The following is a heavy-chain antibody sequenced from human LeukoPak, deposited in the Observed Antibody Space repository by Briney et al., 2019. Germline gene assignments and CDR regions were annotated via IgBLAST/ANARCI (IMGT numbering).Heavy chain of an antibody. CDR3: ASNTNYYENTCHYVLDP. D-gene: IGHD3-22*01. Sequence: ASVKVSCKASGGTFSTYAISWVRQAPGQGLEWMGGIIPILGTANYAQKFKGRVTITADEFTGTAYMELSSLRSEDTAVFYCASNTNYYENTCHYVLDPWGQGTLVTVSS. J-gene: IGHJ5*02. V-gene: IGHV1-69*13. CDR1: GGTFSTYA. CDR2: IIPILGTA.